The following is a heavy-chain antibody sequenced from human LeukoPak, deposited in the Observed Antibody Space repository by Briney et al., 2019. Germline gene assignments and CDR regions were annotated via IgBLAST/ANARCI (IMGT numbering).Heavy chain of an antibody. CDR2: INPNSGGA. D-gene: IGHD3-10*01. J-gene: IGHJ6*03. CDR1: GYTFTGYY. V-gene: IGHV1-2*02. CDR3: ARGGSGRDYYYYYMDV. Sequence: ASVKVSCKASGYTFTGYYMHWVRQAPGQGLEWMGWINPNSGGANYAQKFQGRVTMTRDTSISTAYMELSRLRSDDTAGYYCARGGSGRDYYYYYMDVWGKGTTVTVSS.